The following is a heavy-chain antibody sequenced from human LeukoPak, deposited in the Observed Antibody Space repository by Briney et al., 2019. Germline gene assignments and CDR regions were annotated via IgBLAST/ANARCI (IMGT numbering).Heavy chain of an antibody. CDR2: ISGSGGST. D-gene: IGHD2-8*02. J-gene: IGHJ4*02. V-gene: IGHV3-23*01. Sequence: GGSLRLSCAASGFTFSSYAMSWVCQAPGKGLEWVSAISGSGGSTYYADSVKGRFTISRDNSKNTLYLQMNSLRAEDTAVYYCAKDPVVYDFFDYWGQGTLVTVSS. CDR1: GFTFSSYA. CDR3: AKDPVVYDFFDY.